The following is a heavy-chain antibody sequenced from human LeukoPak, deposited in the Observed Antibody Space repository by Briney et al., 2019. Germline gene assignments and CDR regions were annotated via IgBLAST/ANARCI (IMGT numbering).Heavy chain of an antibody. V-gene: IGHV1-69*13. CDR2: ITPIFGTA. Sequence: SVKVSCKASGGTFSSHPFTWVRQAPGQGLEWMGEITPIFGTANYAQRFQGRVTITADESTSTVYMELSSLRSDDTALYYCARNSRVASTSGLNYWGQGTLVTVSS. D-gene: IGHD4-23*01. J-gene: IGHJ4*02. CDR1: GGTFSSHP. CDR3: ARNSRVASTSGLNY.